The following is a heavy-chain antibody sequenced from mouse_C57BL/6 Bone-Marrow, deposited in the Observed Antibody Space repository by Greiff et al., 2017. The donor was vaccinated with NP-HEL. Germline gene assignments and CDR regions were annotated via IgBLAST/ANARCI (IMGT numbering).Heavy chain of an antibody. CDR3: TSTGTRGAWFAY. CDR1: GFTFSNYW. J-gene: IGHJ3*01. Sequence: EVKLMESGGGLVQPGGSMKLSCVASGFTFSNYWMNWVRQSPEKGLEWVAQIRLKSDNYATHYAESVKGRFTISRDDSKSSVYLQMNNLRAEDTGIYYCTSTGTRGAWFAYWGQGTLVTVSA. CDR2: IRLKSDNYAT. D-gene: IGHD4-1*02. V-gene: IGHV6-3*01.